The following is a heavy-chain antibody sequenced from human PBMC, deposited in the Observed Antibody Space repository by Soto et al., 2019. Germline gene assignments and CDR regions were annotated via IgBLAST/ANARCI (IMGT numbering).Heavy chain of an antibody. Sequence: SETLSLTCTVSGGSISSYYWSWIRQPPGKGLEWIGYIYYSGSTNYDPSLKSRVTITVDTSMNQFSMKLSAVTAADMAVYYCARTTNDYIIWFDPWGQGTLVTVSS. CDR3: ARTTNDYIIWFDP. CDR1: GGSISSYY. D-gene: IGHD3-10*01. V-gene: IGHV4-59*01. CDR2: IYYSGST. J-gene: IGHJ5*02.